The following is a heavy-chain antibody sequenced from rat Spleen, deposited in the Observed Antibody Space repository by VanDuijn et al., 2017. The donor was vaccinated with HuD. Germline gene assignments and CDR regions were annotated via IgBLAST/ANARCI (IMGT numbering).Heavy chain of an antibody. CDR2: ISTSGGST. D-gene: IGHD1-1*01. J-gene: IGHJ2*01. Sequence: EVQLVESGGGLVQPGRSLKLSCAASGFTFSDYDMAWVRQAPTKGLEWVASISTSGGSTYYRDSVKGRFTVSRDNAKSTLYLQMDSLRSEDTATYYCARHQQWSFDYWGQGVMVTVSS. CDR1: GFTFSDYD. V-gene: IGHV5-25*01. CDR3: ARHQQWSFDY.